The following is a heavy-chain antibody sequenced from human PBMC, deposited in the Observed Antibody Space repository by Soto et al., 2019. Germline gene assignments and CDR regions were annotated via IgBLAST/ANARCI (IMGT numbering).Heavy chain of an antibody. Sequence: NPSETPSLTCAVYGGSFSGYYWSWIRQPPGKGLEWIGEINHSGSTNYNPSLKSRVTISVDTSKNQFSLKLSSVTAADTAVYYCARDYRVVVAALIYYYYGMDVWGQGTTVTVSS. CDR1: GGSFSGYY. V-gene: IGHV4-34*01. J-gene: IGHJ6*02. CDR2: INHSGST. CDR3: ARDYRVVVAALIYYYYGMDV. D-gene: IGHD2-15*01.